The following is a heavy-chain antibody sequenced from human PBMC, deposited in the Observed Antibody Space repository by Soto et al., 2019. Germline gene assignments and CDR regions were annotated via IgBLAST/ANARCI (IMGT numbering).Heavy chain of an antibody. CDR3: ARVSKTYYDSSGYPYNWFDP. D-gene: IGHD3-22*01. J-gene: IGHJ5*02. CDR1: GGTFSSYA. Sequence: QVQLVQSGAEVKKPGSSVKVSCKASGGTFSSYAISWVRQAPGQGLEWMGGIIPIFGTANYAQKFQGRVTITADESTSTAYMGLSSLRSEDTAVYYCARVSKTYYDSSGYPYNWFDPWGQGTLVTVSS. V-gene: IGHV1-69*01. CDR2: IIPIFGTA.